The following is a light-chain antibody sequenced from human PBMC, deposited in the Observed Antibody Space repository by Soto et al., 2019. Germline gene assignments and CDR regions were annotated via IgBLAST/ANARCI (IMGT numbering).Light chain of an antibody. CDR1: SSDV. CDR3: SSYAGSSTFVV. Sequence: QSVLTQPASVSGSPGQSITISCTGTSSDVSWYQQHPGKAPKLMIREGSKRPSGVSNRFSGSKSGNTASLTISGLQAEDEADYYCSSYAGSSTFVVFGGGTKLTV. V-gene: IGLV2-23*03. CDR2: EGS. J-gene: IGLJ2*01.